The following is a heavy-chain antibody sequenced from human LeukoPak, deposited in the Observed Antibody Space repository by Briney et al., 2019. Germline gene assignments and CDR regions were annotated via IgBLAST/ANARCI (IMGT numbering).Heavy chain of an antibody. CDR1: GFTFSSHG. Sequence: GRSLRLSCAASGFTFSSHGMHWVRQAPGKGLEWVAVIWYDGSNKYYADSVKGRFTISRDSSKNTLYLQMNSLRAEDTAVYYCARDGVAYCGGDCYPPFDYWGQGTLVTVSS. J-gene: IGHJ4*02. V-gene: IGHV3-33*01. CDR3: ARDGVAYCGGDCYPPFDY. CDR2: IWYDGSNK. D-gene: IGHD2-21*02.